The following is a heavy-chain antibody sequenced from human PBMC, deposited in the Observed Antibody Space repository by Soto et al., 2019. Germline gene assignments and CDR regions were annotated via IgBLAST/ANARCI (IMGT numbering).Heavy chain of an antibody. CDR2: IYSGGST. J-gene: IGHJ6*02. V-gene: IGHV3-53*01. CDR1: GFTVSSNY. Sequence: PGGSLRLSCAASGFTVSSNYMSWVRQAPGKGLEWVSVIYSGGSTYYVDSVRGRFTISRDNSKNTLYLQMKSLRAEDTAVYYCARDPPATRHGMDVWGQGTTVTVSS. CDR3: ARDPPATRHGMDV.